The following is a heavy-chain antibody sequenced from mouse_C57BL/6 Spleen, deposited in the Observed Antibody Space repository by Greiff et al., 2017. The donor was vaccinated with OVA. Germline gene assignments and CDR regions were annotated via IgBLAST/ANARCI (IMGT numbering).Heavy chain of an antibody. Sequence: QVHVKQPGAELVKPGASVKMSCKASGYTFTSYWITWVKQRPGQGLEWIGDIYPGSGSTNYNEKFKSKATLTVDTSSSTAYMQLSSLTSEDSAVYYCARYYSKTGFAYWGQGTLVTVSA. CDR2: IYPGSGST. CDR3: ARYYSKTGFAY. V-gene: IGHV1-55*01. J-gene: IGHJ3*01. CDR1: GYTFTSYW. D-gene: IGHD2-5*01.